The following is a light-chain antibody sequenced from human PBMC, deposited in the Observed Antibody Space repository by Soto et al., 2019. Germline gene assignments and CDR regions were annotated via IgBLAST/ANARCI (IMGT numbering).Light chain of an antibody. CDR1: SSDVGSYNL. CDR3: CSYTGTSTWV. CDR2: EGS. V-gene: IGLV2-23*01. J-gene: IGLJ1*01. Sequence: QSALTQPASVSGSPGQSITISCTGTSSDVGSYNLVSWYQQHPGKAPKLMIYEGSKRSSGVSNRFSGSKSGNTASLTISGLRAEDEADYYCCSYTGTSTWVFGTGTKVTVL.